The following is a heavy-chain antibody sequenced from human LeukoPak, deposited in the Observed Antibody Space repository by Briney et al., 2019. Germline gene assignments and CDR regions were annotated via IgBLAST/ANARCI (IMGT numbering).Heavy chain of an antibody. J-gene: IGHJ5*02. CDR1: GFHFSTYN. CDR3: AREVIGGNSA. Sequence: PGGSLRLSCAASGFHFSTYNMNWVRQAPGKGLEWVSSIYYADSVKGRFTISRDDAKNSLYLQMNGLRVEDTAAYYCAREVIGGNSAWGQGTLVTVSS. CDR2: I. V-gene: IGHV3-21*01. D-gene: IGHD4-23*01.